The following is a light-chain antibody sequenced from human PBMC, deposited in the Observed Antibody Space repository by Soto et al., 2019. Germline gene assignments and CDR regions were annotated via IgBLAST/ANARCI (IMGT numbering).Light chain of an antibody. CDR2: EVS. CDR1: SNDVGSYNL. Sequence: QSALTQPASVSGSPGQSITISCTGTSNDVGSYNLVSSYQQHPGKAPKLMIYEVSKRPSGVSNRYSVSKSRNTASLTISGLQAEDEADYYCCSYAGSSTFYVFGTGTKATVL. J-gene: IGLJ1*01. V-gene: IGLV2-23*02. CDR3: CSYAGSSTFYV.